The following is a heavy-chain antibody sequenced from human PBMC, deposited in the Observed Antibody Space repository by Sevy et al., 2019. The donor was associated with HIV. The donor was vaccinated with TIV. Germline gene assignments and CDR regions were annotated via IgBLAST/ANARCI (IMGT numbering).Heavy chain of an antibody. Sequence: GGSLRLSCAASGFTFSKYSMSWVRQPPGKGLEWVSTLSYGCGEINYADSVKGRFTISRDNSKSSVYLQMNNLRPEDTAVYYCAREGCTKPHDYWGQGTLVTVSS. CDR3: AREGCTKPHDY. D-gene: IGHD2-8*01. CDR2: LSYGCGEI. CDR1: GFTFSKYS. V-gene: IGHV3-23*01. J-gene: IGHJ4*02.